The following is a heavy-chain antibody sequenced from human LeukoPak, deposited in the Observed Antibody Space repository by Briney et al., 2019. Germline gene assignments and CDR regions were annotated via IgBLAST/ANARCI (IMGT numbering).Heavy chain of an antibody. CDR3: ARHGLDVVEFFDY. CDR1: GGSISSYY. D-gene: IGHD2-21*01. J-gene: IGHJ4*02. V-gene: IGHV4-59*08. CDR2: IYYSGST. Sequence: SETLSLTCTVSGGSISSYYWSWIRQPPGKGLEWIGYIYYSGSTNYNPSLKSRVTISVDTSKNQFSLKLSSVTATDTAVYYCARHGLDVVEFFDYWGQGTLVTVSS.